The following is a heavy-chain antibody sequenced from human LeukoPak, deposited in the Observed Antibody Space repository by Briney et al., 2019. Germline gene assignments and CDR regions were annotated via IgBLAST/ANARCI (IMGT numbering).Heavy chain of an antibody. CDR2: IWYDGSNK. CDR1: GFTFSSYG. J-gene: IGHJ4*02. V-gene: IGHV3-33*01. CDR3: AREGFRYYFDY. Sequence: QSGGSLRLSCAASGFTFSSYGMHWVRQAPGKGLEWVAVIWYDGSNKYYADSVKGRFTISRDNSKNTLYLQMNSLRAEDTAVYYCAREGFRYYFDYWGQGTLVTVSS.